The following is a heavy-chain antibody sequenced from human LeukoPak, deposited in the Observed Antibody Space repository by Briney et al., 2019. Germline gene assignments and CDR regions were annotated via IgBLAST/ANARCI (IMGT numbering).Heavy chain of an antibody. V-gene: IGHV3-20*04. J-gene: IGHJ4*02. CDR3: AKEKGANWDPFDY. CDR1: GFTFDDFG. Sequence: GGSLRLSCATSGFTFDDFGMAWVSQVPGKGPEWVSGINWNGETIAYRDSVKGRFTISRDSARRSVYLQMNSLRDEDTALYYCAKEKGANWDPFDYWGRGTLVIVSS. D-gene: IGHD7-27*01. CDR2: INWNGETI.